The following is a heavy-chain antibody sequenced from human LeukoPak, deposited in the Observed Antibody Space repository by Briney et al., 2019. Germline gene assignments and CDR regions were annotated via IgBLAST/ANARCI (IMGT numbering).Heavy chain of an antibody. D-gene: IGHD6-19*01. CDR2: IYYSGST. CDR1: GGSISSSSYY. V-gene: IGHV4-39*01. CDR3: ARRGYSSGWYPLDY. Sequence: SETLSLTCTVSGGSISSSSYYWGWIRQPPGKGLEWIGSIYYSGSTYYNPSLKSRVTISVDTSKNQFSLKLSSVTAADTAVYYCARRGYSSGWYPLDYWGQGTLVTVSS. J-gene: IGHJ4*02.